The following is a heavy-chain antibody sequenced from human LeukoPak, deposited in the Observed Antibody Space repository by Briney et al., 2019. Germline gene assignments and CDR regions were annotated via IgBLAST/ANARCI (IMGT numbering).Heavy chain of an antibody. J-gene: IGHJ4*02. CDR2: ISYDGSNK. D-gene: IGHD1-7*01. V-gene: IGHV3-30*01. CDR1: GFTFSSYA. Sequence: GGSLRLSCAASGFTFSSYAVDWVRQAPGKRLEWVAVISYDGSNKFYADSVKGRFAISRDNSRNTLYLQMNSLSAEDTAVYYCATGITTTTFSYFDYWGQGALVTVSS. CDR3: ATGITTTTFSYFDY.